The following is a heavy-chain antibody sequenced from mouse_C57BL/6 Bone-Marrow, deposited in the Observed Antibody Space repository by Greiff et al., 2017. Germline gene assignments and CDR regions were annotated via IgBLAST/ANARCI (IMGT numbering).Heavy chain of an antibody. CDR1: GYSITSDY. D-gene: IGHD1-1*01. CDR2: ISYSGST. J-gene: IGHJ1*03. CDR3: ARWIRYWYFDV. V-gene: IGHV3-8*01. Sequence: VQLQQSGPGLAKPSQTLSLTCSVTGYSITSDYWIWIRKFPGNKLEYMGYISYSGSTYYNPSLKSRISITRDTSKNQYYLQLNSVTTEDTATYYCARWIRYWYFDVWGTGTTVTVSS.